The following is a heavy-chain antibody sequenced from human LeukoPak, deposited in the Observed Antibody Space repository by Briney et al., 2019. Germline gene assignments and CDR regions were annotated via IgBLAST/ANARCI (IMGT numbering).Heavy chain of an antibody. CDR2: FHTSGST. D-gene: IGHD5-12*01. J-gene: IGHJ5*02. V-gene: IGHV4-61*02. CDR1: GGSISSGSYY. Sequence: SETLSLTCTVSGGSISSGSYYWSWIRQPAGKGLEWIGRFHTSGSTNYNPSLKSRVTMSVDTSKNQFSLKLSSVTAADTAVYYCARDQLQGGYLNWFDPWGQGTLVTVSS. CDR3: ARDQLQGGYLNWFDP.